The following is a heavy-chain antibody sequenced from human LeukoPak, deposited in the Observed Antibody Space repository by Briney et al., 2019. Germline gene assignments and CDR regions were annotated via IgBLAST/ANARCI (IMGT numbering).Heavy chain of an antibody. Sequence: GGSLRLSCAASGFTVSSIHMSWVRQAPGEGLEWVSVIYSGGNTYYADSVKGRFTISRDNSKNALYLQMNNLRAEDTAVYYCARDLGRDSFDIWGQGTKVTVSS. V-gene: IGHV3-53*01. CDR3: ARDLGRDSFDI. CDR1: GFTVSSIH. D-gene: IGHD2-15*01. J-gene: IGHJ3*02. CDR2: IYSGGNT.